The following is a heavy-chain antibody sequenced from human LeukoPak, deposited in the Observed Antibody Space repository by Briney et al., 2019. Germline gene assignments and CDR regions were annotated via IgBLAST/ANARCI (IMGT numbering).Heavy chain of an antibody. D-gene: IGHD3-10*01. V-gene: IGHV3-33*01. CDR3: ARDRVRYYGSGSLGYFQH. J-gene: IGHJ1*01. CDR2: IWYDGSNK. Sequence: GGSLRLPCAASGFTFSSYGMHWVRQAPGKGLEWVAVIWYDGSNKYYADSVKGRFTISRDNSKNTLYLQMNSLRAEDTAVYYCARDRVRYYGSGSLGYFQHWGQGTLVTVSS. CDR1: GFTFSSYG.